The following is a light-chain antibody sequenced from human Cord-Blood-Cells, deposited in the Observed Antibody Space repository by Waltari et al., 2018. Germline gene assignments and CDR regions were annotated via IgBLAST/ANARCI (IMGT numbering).Light chain of an antibody. CDR2: EVS. CDR3: SSYTSSSTYV. J-gene: IGLJ1*01. CDR1: SSDVGGYNY. V-gene: IGLV2-14*01. Sequence: QSALTQPASVSGSPGQSITISCTGTSSDVGGYNYVSWYQQHPGKAPKLMIYEVSNRPSGVSNRCSGSKSGNTASLTISALQAEDEADYYCSSYTSSSTYVFGTGTKVTVL.